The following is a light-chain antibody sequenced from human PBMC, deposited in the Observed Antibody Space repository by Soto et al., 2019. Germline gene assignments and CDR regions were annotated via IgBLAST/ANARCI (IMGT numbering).Light chain of an antibody. CDR1: SSDVGNYDL. J-gene: IGLJ2*01. CDR2: DVT. CDR3: CSFAGVVNYVI. Sequence: QSVLTQPASVSGSPGQSITLYCTGTSSDVGNYDLVSWYQQHPGKAPKLIIYDVTQRPSGVSNRFSGSKFANSASLTISGLQAENEATYFCCSFAGVVNYVIFGGGTKLTVL. V-gene: IGLV2-23*02.